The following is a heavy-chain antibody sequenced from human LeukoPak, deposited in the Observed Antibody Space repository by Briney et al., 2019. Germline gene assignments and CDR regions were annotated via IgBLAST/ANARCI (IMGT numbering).Heavy chain of an antibody. J-gene: IGHJ4*02. CDR2: ISGSGGST. CDR1: GFTFSNYA. D-gene: IGHD3-10*01. V-gene: IGHV3-23*01. Sequence: GGSLRLSCAASGFTFSNYAMSWVRQAPGKGLEWVSAISGSGGSTYYADSVKGRFTISRDNSKNTLYLQMNSLRAEDTAVYYCAKDQGYYYGSGSYPDYWGQGTLVTVSS. CDR3: AKDQGYYYGSGSYPDY.